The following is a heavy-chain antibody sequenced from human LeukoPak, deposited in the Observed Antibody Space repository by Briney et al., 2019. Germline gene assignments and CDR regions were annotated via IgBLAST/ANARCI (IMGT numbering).Heavy chain of an antibody. J-gene: IGHJ4*02. Sequence: PGGPLRLSCAASGFTCSSYDMHWGRQAPGKGLEGVAVIWYDGSNKYYADSVKGRFTISKDNSKNTLYLQMNSLRAEDMAVYYCARDQCGGGSCYSDYWGQGTLVSVSS. V-gene: IGHV3-33*01. CDR1: GFTCSSYD. CDR2: IWYDGSNK. D-gene: IGHD2-15*01. CDR3: ARDQCGGGSCYSDY.